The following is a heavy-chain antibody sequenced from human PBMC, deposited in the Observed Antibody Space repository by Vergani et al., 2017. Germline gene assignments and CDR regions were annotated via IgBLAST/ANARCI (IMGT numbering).Heavy chain of an antibody. CDR1: GYIFNSYY. D-gene: IGHD6-19*01. CDR2: IDPSDSYT. V-gene: IGHV5-10-1*01. J-gene: IGHJ6*02. Sequence: VQLVQSGAAVKKPGASVKLSCKSSGYIFNSYYIHWVRQMPGKGLEWMGRIDPSDSYTNYSPSFQGHVTISADKSISTAYLQWSSLKASDTAMYYCARQVAVAGKWWGPYYYYGMDVWGQGTTVTVSS. CDR3: ARQVAVAGKWWGPYYYYGMDV.